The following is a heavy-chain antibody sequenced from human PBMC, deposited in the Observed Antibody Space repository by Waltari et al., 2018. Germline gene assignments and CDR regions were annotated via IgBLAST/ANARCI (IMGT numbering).Heavy chain of an antibody. CDR3: ARESSTRKFDY. V-gene: IGHV4-59*01. CDR1: GGSISSYY. Sequence: QVQLQESGPGLVKPSETLSLTCTVSGGSISSYYWSWIRQPPGKGLEWIGYIYYSGSTTYNPPLKSRVTISEDTSKNQCCLKLSSVTAADTAVYYCARESSTRKFDYWGQGTRVTVSS. CDR2: IYYSGST. J-gene: IGHJ4*02.